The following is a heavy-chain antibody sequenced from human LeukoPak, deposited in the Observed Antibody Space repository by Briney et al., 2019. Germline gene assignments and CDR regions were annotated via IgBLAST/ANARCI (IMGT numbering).Heavy chain of an antibody. V-gene: IGHV1-69*05. CDR2: IIPIFGTA. CDR3: ASFNWGLVY. J-gene: IGHJ4*02. Sequence: LRASVKVSCKASGYTFTGYYMHWVRQAPGQGLEWMGGIIPIFGTANYAQKFQGRVTITTDESTSTAYMELSSLRSEDTAVYYCASFNWGLVYWGQGTLVTVSS. CDR1: GYTFTGYY. D-gene: IGHD7-27*01.